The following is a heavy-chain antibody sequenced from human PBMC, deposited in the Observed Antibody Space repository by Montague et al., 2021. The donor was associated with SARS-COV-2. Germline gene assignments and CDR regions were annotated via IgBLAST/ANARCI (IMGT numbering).Heavy chain of an antibody. Sequence: PALVKPTQTLTLTCTFSGFSLSTSGMCVSWIRQPPGKALEWLARXXWDADKYYSTSLKTRLTISKDTSKNQVVLTMTNMDPVDTATYYCARTREDTAVAFDIWGQGTMVTVSS. CDR2: XXWDADK. CDR1: GFSLSTSGMC. D-gene: IGHD5-18*01. CDR3: ARTREDTAVAFDI. J-gene: IGHJ3*02. V-gene: IGHV2-70*11.